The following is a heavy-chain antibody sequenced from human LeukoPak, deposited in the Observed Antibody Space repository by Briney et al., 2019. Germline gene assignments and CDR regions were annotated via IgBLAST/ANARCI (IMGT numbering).Heavy chain of an antibody. Sequence: PSETLSLTCTVSGGSISSYYWSWIRQPPGKGLEWIGYIYYSGSTNYNPSLRSRVTISVDTSKNQFSLKLSSVTAADTAVYYCARGTVTATYYYYYYMDVWGKGTTATVSS. V-gene: IGHV4-59*01. CDR1: GGSISSYY. CDR3: ARGTVTATYYYYYYMDV. J-gene: IGHJ6*03. D-gene: IGHD2-21*02. CDR2: IYYSGST.